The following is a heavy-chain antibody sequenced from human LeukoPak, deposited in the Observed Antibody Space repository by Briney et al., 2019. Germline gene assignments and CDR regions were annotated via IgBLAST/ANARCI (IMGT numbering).Heavy chain of an antibody. J-gene: IGHJ4*02. CDR2: ISSSSSYI. V-gene: IGHV3-21*01. D-gene: IGHD3-22*01. Sequence: GGPLRLSCAASVFPFRSYRMHWLRHAPGKGLEGVLSISSSSSYIYYADSVKGRFTISRDNAKNSLYLQMNSLRAEDAAVYYCARDLYYDSSGYFYGWGQGTLVTVSS. CDR3: ARDLYYDSSGYFYG. CDR1: VFPFRSYR.